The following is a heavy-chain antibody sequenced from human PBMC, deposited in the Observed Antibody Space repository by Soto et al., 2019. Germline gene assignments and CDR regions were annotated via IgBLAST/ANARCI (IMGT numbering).Heavy chain of an antibody. V-gene: IGHV4-39*01. CDR3: ARHFSVDYFDY. Sequence: SAALSLTCTDSCDSICRNSYFWAWLRQPPGKGLEWIGSIYYSGTTYYNPSLKSRVTISVDRSKNQFSLKLSSVTAADTAVYYFARHFSVDYFDYWGQGALVTVS. CDR1: CDSICRNSYF. J-gene: IGHJ4*02. CDR2: IYYSGTT.